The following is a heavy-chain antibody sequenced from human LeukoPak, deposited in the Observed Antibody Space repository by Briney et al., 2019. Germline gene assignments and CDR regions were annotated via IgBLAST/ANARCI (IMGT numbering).Heavy chain of an antibody. CDR1: GGSISSYY. CDR3: ARDSLGVVLEDDAFDI. J-gene: IGHJ3*02. D-gene: IGHD2-15*01. Sequence: PSETLSLTCTVSGGSISSYYWSWIRQPPGKGLEWIGYIYYSGSTNYNPSLKSRVTISVDTSKNQFSLKLSSVTAADTAAYYCARDSLGVVLEDDAFDIWGQGTMVTVSS. CDR2: IYYSGST. V-gene: IGHV4-59*01.